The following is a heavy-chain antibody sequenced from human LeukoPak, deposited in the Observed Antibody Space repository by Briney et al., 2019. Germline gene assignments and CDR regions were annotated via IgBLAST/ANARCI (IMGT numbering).Heavy chain of an antibody. J-gene: IGHJ6*03. V-gene: IGHV1-8*01. Sequence: GASVQVSCKASGYAFTSYDINWVRQATGQGLEWMGWMNPNSGNTGYAQKFQGRVTMTRNTSISTAYMELSSLRSEDTAVYYCARGVVPAATYYYYYMDVWGKGTTFTVSS. CDR3: ARGVVPAATYYYYYMDV. D-gene: IGHD2-2*01. CDR1: GYAFTSYD. CDR2: MNPNSGNT.